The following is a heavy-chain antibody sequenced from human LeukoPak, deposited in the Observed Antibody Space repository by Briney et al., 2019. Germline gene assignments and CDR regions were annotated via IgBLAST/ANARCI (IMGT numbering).Heavy chain of an antibody. D-gene: IGHD3-10*01. J-gene: IGHJ4*02. CDR2: YDPEDDER. CDR3: STETAGNY. CDR1: GRTLRDLS. Sequence: ASVTASCTAFGRTLRDLSIHWVRQAPGKGLEWMGGYDPEDDERIYSEKFLGRVTLTEDTSTDTAYMELTSLRSDDTAVYYCSTETAGNYWGQGTLVTVSS. V-gene: IGHV1-24*01.